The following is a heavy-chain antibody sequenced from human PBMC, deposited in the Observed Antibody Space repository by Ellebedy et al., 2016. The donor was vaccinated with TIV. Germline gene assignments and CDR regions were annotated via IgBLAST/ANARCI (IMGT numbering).Heavy chain of an antibody. CDR2: IIHFGNT. CDR3: ARGLRGPFDY. J-gene: IGHJ4*02. CDR1: GGSFSGYY. V-gene: IGHV4-34*01. Sequence: MPSETLSLTCAVYGGSFSGYYWSWIRQPPGKGLEWIGDIIHFGNTNYSPSLKSRVTISLDTSKREFSLKLSSVTAADTAVYYCARGLRGPFDYWGQGTLVTVSS.